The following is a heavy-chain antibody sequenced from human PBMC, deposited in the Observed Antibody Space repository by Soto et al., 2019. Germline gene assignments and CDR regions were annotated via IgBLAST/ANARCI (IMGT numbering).Heavy chain of an antibody. CDR1: GFTFDDYT. J-gene: IGHJ4*02. CDR3: TKQLAAGVFDY. CDR2: ITWDGGST. Sequence: DVQLVESGGVVVQPGGSLRLSCAASGFTFDDYTMHWVRQAPGKGLEWVSLITWDGGSTYYADSVKGRFTISRDNSKNSLYLQINSLRTEDTALYYCTKQLAAGVFDYWGQGTLVTVSS. V-gene: IGHV3-43*01. D-gene: IGHD6-13*01.